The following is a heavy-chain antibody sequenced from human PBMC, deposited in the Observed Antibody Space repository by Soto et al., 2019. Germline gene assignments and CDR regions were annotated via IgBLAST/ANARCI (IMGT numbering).Heavy chain of an antibody. J-gene: IGHJ6*02. CDR2: ISAYNGNT. CDR1: GYTFTSYG. V-gene: IGHV1-18*01. Sequence: GASVKVSCKASGYTFTSYGISWVRQAPGQGLEWMGWISAYNGNTNYAQKLQGRVTMTTDTSTSTAYMELRSLRSDDTAVYYCAGVGSSGWYHYYYYYGMDVWGQGTTVTVSS. D-gene: IGHD6-19*01. CDR3: AGVGSSGWYHYYYYYGMDV.